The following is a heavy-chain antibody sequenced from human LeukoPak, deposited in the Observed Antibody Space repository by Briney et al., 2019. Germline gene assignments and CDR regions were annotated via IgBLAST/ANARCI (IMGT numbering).Heavy chain of an antibody. Sequence: GGSLRLSCAASGFTFSSYWMHWVRQAPGKGLMWVSRINSDGTSTSYADSVKGRFTISRDNAKNSLYLQMNSLRAEDTAVYYCAGGYSYGRGVDYWGQGTLVTVSS. J-gene: IGHJ4*02. V-gene: IGHV3-74*01. CDR2: INSDGTST. D-gene: IGHD5-18*01. CDR3: AGGYSYGRGVDY. CDR1: GFTFSSYW.